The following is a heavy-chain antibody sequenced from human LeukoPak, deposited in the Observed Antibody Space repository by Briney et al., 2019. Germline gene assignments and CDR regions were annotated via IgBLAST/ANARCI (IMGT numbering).Heavy chain of an antibody. J-gene: IGHJ4*02. CDR2: MNPNSGNT. CDR1: GYTFTSYD. CDR3: ARGRVHELLYLCY. V-gene: IGHV1-8*01. D-gene: IGHD3-10*01. Sequence: ASVKVSCKASGYTFTSYDINWVRQATGQGREWMGWMNPNSGNTGYAQKFQGRVTMTRNTSISTAYMELSSLRSEDTAVYYCARGRVHELLYLCYWGQGTLVTVSS.